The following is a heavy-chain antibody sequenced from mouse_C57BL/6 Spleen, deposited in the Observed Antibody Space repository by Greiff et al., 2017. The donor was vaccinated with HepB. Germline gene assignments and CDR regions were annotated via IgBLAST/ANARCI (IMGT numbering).Heavy chain of an antibody. Sequence: QVQLQQPGAELVKPGASVKLSCKASGYTFTSYWMQWVKQRPGQGLEWTGEIDPSDSYTNYNQKFKGKATLTVDTSSSTAYMQLSSLTSEDSAVYYCARAGYWGQGTTLTVSS. J-gene: IGHJ2*01. V-gene: IGHV1-50*01. CDR2: IDPSDSYT. CDR1: GYTFTSYW. CDR3: ARAGY.